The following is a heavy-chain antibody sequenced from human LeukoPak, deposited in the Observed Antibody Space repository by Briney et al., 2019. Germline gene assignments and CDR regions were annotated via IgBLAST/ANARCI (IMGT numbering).Heavy chain of an antibody. J-gene: IGHJ6*02. CDR3: ARDLSPYYDFWSGYSPYYYYGMDV. Sequence: SETLSLTCTVSGGSINYYYWMWIRQPPGKGLEWIGYIYYSGSTNYNPSLKSRVTISVDTSKNQFSLKLSSVTAADTAVYYCARDLSPYYDFWSGYSPYYYYGMDVWGQGTTVTVSS. D-gene: IGHD3-3*01. V-gene: IGHV4-59*01. CDR1: GGSINYYY. CDR2: IYYSGST.